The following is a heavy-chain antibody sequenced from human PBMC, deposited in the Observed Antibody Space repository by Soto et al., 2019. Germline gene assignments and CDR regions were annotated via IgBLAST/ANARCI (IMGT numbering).Heavy chain of an antibody. CDR1: GYTFTGYY. J-gene: IGHJ3*02. CDR2: INPNSGGT. Sequence: ASVKVSCKASGYTFTGYYMHWVRQAPGQGLEWMGWINPNSGGTNYAQKFQGWVTMTRDTSISTGYMELSRLRSDDTAVYYCARGYDSSGYCDSGGALDISAQGTMVPVSS. V-gene: IGHV1-2*04. D-gene: IGHD3-22*01. CDR3: ARGYDSSGYCDSGGALDI.